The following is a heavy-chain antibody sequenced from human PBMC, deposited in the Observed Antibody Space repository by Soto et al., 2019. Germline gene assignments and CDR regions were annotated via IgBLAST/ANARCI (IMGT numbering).Heavy chain of an antibody. CDR1: GFTRSHFW. CDR3: LVPTSAFDI. Sequence: EVQLVESGGDLAQPGGSLRLSCAASGFTRSHFWVNWVRQAPGKGLEWVANIKQGGVEKNYVVSVKGRFTISRDDTKNSLFLQMNNLRAEDAAIYYCLVPTSAFDIWGRGTTVTVSS. D-gene: IGHD5-12*01. CDR2: IKQGGVEK. V-gene: IGHV3-7*01. J-gene: IGHJ3*02.